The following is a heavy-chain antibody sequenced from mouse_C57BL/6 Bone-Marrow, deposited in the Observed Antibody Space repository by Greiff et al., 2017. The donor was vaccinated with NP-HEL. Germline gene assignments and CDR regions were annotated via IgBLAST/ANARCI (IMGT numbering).Heavy chain of an antibody. CDR3: ARCYDGYLNGDD. J-gene: IGHJ2*01. D-gene: IGHD2-3*01. CDR1: GYTFTNYW. Sequence: QVQLQQSGAELVRPGTSVKMSCKASGYTFTNYWIGWAKQRPGHGLEWIGVIYPGGGYTNYNEKFKGTATLTADKPSRTAYLQFSSLTSEDSAIYYCARCYDGYLNGDDWGKGTTRTVSA. V-gene: IGHV1-63*01. CDR2: IYPGGGYT.